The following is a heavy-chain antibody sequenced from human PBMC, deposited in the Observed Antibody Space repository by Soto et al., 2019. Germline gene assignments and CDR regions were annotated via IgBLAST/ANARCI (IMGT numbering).Heavy chain of an antibody. D-gene: IGHD1-26*01. J-gene: IGHJ4*02. Sequence: EVQLVESGGGLVQPGGSLRLSCAASGFTFSDHYMDWVRQAPGKGLEWVGRSRNKANSYSTEYAASVKGRFTISRDESKNSLYLQMNSLKTEDTAVYYCARFSGRYTRGLHYWGQGPLVTVSS. CDR2: SRNKANSYST. CDR1: GFTFSDHY. V-gene: IGHV3-72*01. CDR3: ARFSGRYTRGLHY.